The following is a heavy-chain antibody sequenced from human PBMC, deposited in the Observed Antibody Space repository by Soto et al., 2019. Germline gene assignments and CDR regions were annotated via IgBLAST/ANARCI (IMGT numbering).Heavy chain of an antibody. J-gene: IGHJ5*02. CDR1: GYTFTSYD. V-gene: IGHV1-8*01. CDR2: MNPNSGNT. CDR3: ARGWTYYYGSGSYWFDP. D-gene: IGHD3-10*01. Sequence: ASVKVSCKASGYTFTSYDINWVRQATGQGLEWMGWMNPNSGNTGYAQKFQGRVTMTRNTSISTAYMELSSLRSKDTAVYYCARGWTYYYGSGSYWFDPWGQGTLVTVSS.